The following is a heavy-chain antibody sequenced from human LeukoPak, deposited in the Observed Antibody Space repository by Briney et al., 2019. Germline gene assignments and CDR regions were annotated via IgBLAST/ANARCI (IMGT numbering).Heavy chain of an antibody. CDR1: GFSFSSYG. CDR2: ISYDGSNK. V-gene: IGHV3-30*18. D-gene: IGHD6-19*01. Sequence: GGSLRLSCAASGFSFSSYGMHWVRQAPGKGLEWVAIISYDGSNKYYADSVKGRFTISRDNSKNTLYLQMNSLRAEDTAVYYCAKGSTFTAASSSDFDYWGQGTLVTVSS. CDR3: AKGSTFTAASSSDFDY. J-gene: IGHJ4*02.